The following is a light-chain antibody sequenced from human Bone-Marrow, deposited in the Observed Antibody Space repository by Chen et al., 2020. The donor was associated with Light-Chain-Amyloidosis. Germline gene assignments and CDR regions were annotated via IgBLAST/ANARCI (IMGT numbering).Light chain of an antibody. V-gene: IGLV3-25*03. Sequence: SYELTQPPSVSVYPGQTARITCSGDDLPTKYAYWYQQKPGQAPVLVIHRDTERPSGISERFSGSSSGTTATLTISGVQAEDEADYPCQSADSSGTYEVIFGGGTKLTVL. CDR3: QSADSSGTYEVI. CDR1: DLPTKY. J-gene: IGLJ2*01. CDR2: RDT.